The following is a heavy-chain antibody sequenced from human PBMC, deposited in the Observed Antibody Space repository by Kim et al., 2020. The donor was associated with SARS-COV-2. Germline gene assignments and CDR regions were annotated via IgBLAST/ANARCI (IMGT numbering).Heavy chain of an antibody. D-gene: IGHD1-7*01. CDR3: ARDCLITGTCDAFDI. Sequence: VSVKSRITINPDTSKNQFSLQLNSVTPEDTAVYYCARDCLITGTCDAFDIWGQGTMVTVSS. V-gene: IGHV6-1*01. J-gene: IGHJ3*02.